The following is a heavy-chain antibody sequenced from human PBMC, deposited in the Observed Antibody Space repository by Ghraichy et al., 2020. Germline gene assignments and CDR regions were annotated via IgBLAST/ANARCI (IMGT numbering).Heavy chain of an antibody. V-gene: IGHV4-34*12. CDR2: IIHTGIT. D-gene: IGHD3-16*02. J-gene: IGHJ4*02. Sequence: LDWIGEIIHTGITNYNPSLKNRVTISVDTSKTPFSLKLSSVTAADTAVYYCAATDYDDYVGGTYHIPPHSWRQGALVTVYS. CDR3: AATDYDDYVGGTYHIPPHS.